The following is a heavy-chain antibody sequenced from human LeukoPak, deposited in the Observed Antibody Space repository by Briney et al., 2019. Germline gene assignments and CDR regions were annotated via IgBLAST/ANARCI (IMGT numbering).Heavy chain of an antibody. J-gene: IGHJ5*01. CDR1: GFTFSSYA. CDR2: ISGSGGST. CDR3: AKGSSPDYYGSGRFDS. V-gene: IGHV3-23*01. Sequence: GGCLRLSCAASGFTFSSYAMSWVRQAPGKGLEWVSAISGSGGSTYYADSVKGRFTISRDSSKNTVYLQMNSLRAEDTAVYFCAKGSSPDYYGSGRFDSWGQGILVTVSS. D-gene: IGHD3-10*01.